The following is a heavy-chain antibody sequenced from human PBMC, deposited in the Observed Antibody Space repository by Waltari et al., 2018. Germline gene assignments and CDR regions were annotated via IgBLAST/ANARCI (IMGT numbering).Heavy chain of an antibody. J-gene: IGHJ5*02. D-gene: IGHD1-26*01. Sequence: EVQLVESGGGLVQPGGSLRLSCAASGFTFSSYAMSWVRQAPGQGLEWVSAISGCDGRTSDADAVKGWFTMYIENSKTKWYQQMNNLKAEDTAVYYCAEDLFGYDAIIVGATTGFDPWGEGTLVTVSS. CDR2: ISGCDGRT. V-gene: IGHV3-23*04. CDR1: GFTFSSYA. CDR3: AEDLFGYDAIIVGATTGFDP.